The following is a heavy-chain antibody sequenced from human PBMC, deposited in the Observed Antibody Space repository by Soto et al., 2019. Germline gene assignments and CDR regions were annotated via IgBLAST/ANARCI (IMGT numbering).Heavy chain of an antibody. D-gene: IGHD4-17*01. Sequence: SETLSLTCIVSGGSISSYYWSWIRQPPGKGLEWIGYIYYSGSTNYNPSLKSRVTISVDTSKNQFSLKLSSVTAADTAVYYCASVSTVTKLDYWAHGMLVTGSS. J-gene: IGHJ4*01. CDR3: ASVSTVTKLDY. V-gene: IGHV4-59*01. CDR2: IYYSGST. CDR1: GGSISSYY.